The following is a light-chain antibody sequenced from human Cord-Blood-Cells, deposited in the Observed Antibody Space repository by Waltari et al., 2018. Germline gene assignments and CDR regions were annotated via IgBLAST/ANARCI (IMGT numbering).Light chain of an antibody. CDR2: RNK. V-gene: IGLV1-47*01. J-gene: IGLJ3*02. Sequence: QPLLTQTPSASGTPRPRVTTPSSGSRSNIGRNSVYWYQQLPGTAPKLLIHRNKQRPSGVPDRFSGSKSGTSASLAISGLRSEDEADYYCAAWDDSLSGVFGGGTKLTVL. CDR1: RSNIGRNS. CDR3: AAWDDSLSGV.